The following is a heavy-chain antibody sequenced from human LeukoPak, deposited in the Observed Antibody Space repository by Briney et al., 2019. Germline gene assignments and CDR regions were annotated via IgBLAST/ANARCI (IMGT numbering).Heavy chain of an antibody. Sequence: ASVKVSCKVSGYTLTELSMHWVRQATGQGLEWMGWMNPNSGNTGYAQKFQGRVTMTRNTSISTAYMELSSLRSEDTAVYYCARGRNSSSSPLDYWGQGTLVTVSS. D-gene: IGHD6-13*01. J-gene: IGHJ4*02. CDR2: MNPNSGNT. V-gene: IGHV1-8*01. CDR1: GYTLTELS. CDR3: ARGRNSSSSPLDY.